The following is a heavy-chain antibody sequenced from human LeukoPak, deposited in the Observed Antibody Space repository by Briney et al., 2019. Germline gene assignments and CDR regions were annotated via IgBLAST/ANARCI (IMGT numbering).Heavy chain of an antibody. CDR3: GHERRWLHYDY. CDR2: IYWSDDK. Sequence: SGPTLVKPTQTLTLTCTFSGFSLCTTGVGVGWIRQPPGKALEWLALIYWSDDKRYNPSLKSRLTITKDTSKNQVVLTMTNMDPVDTATYYCGHERRWLHYDYWGQGTLVTVSS. V-gene: IGHV2-5*01. J-gene: IGHJ4*02. D-gene: IGHD5-24*01. CDR1: GFSLCTTGVG.